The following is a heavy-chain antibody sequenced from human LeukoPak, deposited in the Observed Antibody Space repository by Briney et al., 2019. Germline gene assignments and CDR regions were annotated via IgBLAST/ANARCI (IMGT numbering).Heavy chain of an antibody. V-gene: IGHV4-39*01. D-gene: IGHD2-2*01. CDR2: IYYSGST. Sequence: SETLSLTCTVSGGSISSSSYYWGWIRQPPGKGLEWIGSIYYSGSTYYNPSLKSRVTISVDTSKNQFSLKLSSVTAADTAVYYCASQYCSSTSCHPGGYYYYYYGMDVWGQGTTVTVSS. CDR1: GGSISSSSYY. CDR3: ASQYCSSTSCHPGGYYYYYYGMDV. J-gene: IGHJ6*02.